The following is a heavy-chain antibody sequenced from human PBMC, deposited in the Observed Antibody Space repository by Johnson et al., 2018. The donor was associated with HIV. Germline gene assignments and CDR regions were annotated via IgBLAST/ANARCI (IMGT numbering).Heavy chain of an antibody. V-gene: IGHV3-64*01. CDR3: ARDAVTPI. CDR1: GFTFSSYG. D-gene: IGHD4-17*01. J-gene: IGHJ3*02. CDR2: ISSNGGST. Sequence: EVQLVESGGGVVQPGRSLRLSCAASGFTFSSYGMHWVRQAPGKGLEYVSAISSNGGSTYYANSVKGRFTISRDNSKNTLYLQMGSLRAEDMAVYYCARDAVTPIWGQGTMVTVSS.